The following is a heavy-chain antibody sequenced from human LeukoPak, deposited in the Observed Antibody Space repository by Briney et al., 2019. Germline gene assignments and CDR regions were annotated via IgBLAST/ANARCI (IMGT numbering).Heavy chain of an antibody. V-gene: IGHV3-23*01. CDR2: IGGSGSTT. Sequence: GGSLRLSCAASGFTFSSYGMTWVRQAPGKGLEWVSSIGGSGSTTYYTGSVKGRFTISRDNSKNTLYLQMNSLRAEDTAVYYCAKLVTSATFYWGQGTLVTVSS. CDR1: GFTFSSYG. J-gene: IGHJ4*02. D-gene: IGHD2-15*01. CDR3: AKLVTSATFY.